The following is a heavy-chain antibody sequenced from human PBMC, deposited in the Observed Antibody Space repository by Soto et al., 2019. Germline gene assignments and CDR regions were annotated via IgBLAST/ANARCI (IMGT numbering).Heavy chain of an antibody. CDR3: ERNVMGPNGDYRRIYYSGLEV. Sequence: EVQLLESGGDLMQPGGSLTLSCAASGFNFISYALTWVRQAPGKGLEWVSSIRLSDGITYYADSVKGRFILSRDRSNYAVSLQMNSLRAEDTAVYYCERNVMGPNGDYRRIYYSGLEVWGHGTTVTVS. D-gene: IGHD4-17*01. V-gene: IGHV3-23*01. J-gene: IGHJ6*02. CDR1: GFNFISYA. CDR2: IRLSDGIT.